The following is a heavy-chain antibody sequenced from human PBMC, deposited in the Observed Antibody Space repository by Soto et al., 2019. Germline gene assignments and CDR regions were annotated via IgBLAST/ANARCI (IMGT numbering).Heavy chain of an antibody. D-gene: IGHD4-17*01. J-gene: IGHJ6*02. CDR1: GGTFSSYA. CDR3: ASGTVTTYYGMDV. V-gene: IGHV1-69*13. CDR2: IIPIFGTA. Sequence: VASVKVSSKASGGTFSSYAISWVRQAPGQGLEWMGGIIPIFGTANYAQKFQGRVTITADESTSTAYMELSSLRSEDTAVYYCASGTVTTYYGMDVWGQGTTVTVSS.